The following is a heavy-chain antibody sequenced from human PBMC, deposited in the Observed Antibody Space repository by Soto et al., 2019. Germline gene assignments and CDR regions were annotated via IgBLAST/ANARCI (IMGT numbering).Heavy chain of an antibody. CDR3: ARKPRLLEL. CDR2: ISADGSEK. V-gene: IGHV3-7*01. D-gene: IGHD6-6*01. CDR1: GFTFSDAW. Sequence: EVLLVESGGGLVQPGGSLRLSCAASGFTFSDAWMNWVRQVPGKGLEWVAYISADGSEKNYVASVKGRFTISRDNAKKSVYLQMYSLRAEDTAVYYCARKPRLLELWGQGTLVTVSS. J-gene: IGHJ4*02.